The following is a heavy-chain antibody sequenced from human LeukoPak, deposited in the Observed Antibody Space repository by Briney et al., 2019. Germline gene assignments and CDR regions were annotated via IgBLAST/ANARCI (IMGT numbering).Heavy chain of an antibody. V-gene: IGHV3-23*01. J-gene: IGHJ3*01. Sequence: GGSLRLSCAASGFTFSSYGMHWVRQAPGKGLEWVSSIRGSGVGTSYADSVKGRFTMTRDNSKSTLYLQMNSLRAGDTAVYYCGRDPNGDYVGAFEFWGQGTLVTVSS. CDR2: IRGSGVGT. D-gene: IGHD4-17*01. CDR3: GRDPNGDYVGAFEF. CDR1: GFTFSSYG.